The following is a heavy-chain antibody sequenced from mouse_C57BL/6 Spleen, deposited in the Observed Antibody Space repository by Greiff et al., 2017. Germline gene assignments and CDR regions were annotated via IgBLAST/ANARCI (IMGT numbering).Heavy chain of an antibody. V-gene: IGHV1-74*01. Sequence: QVQLQQPGAELVKPGASVKVSCKASGYTFTSYWMHWVKQRPGQGLEWIGRIHPSDSDTNYNPKFKGKATLTVDKSSSTAYMPLSSLTSEDSAVYYCAISGYLYAMDYWGQGTSVTVSS. D-gene: IGHD2-2*01. J-gene: IGHJ4*01. CDR3: AISGYLYAMDY. CDR2: IHPSDSDT. CDR1: GYTFTSYW.